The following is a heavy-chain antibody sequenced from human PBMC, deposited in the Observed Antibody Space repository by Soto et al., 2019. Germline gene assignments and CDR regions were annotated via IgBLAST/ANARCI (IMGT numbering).Heavy chain of an antibody. J-gene: IGHJ5*02. CDR3: ARSWQETGTTGWFDP. Sequence: PSETQSLTCTVSGGSSSGYDWSWIRQSPGKGLEWIGQINHSGSANYHPSLKSRVTISLDTSKNQFSLKLSSVTAADTAVYYCARSWQETGTTGWFDPWGQGTLVTSPQ. V-gene: IGHV4-34*01. CDR1: GGSSSGYD. D-gene: IGHD1-7*01. CDR2: INHSGSA.